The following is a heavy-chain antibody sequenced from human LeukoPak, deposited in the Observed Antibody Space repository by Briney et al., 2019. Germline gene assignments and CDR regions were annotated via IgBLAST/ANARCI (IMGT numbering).Heavy chain of an antibody. J-gene: IGHJ4*02. CDR1: GFTFSGSA. CDR3: ARWVELWGGYVDC. D-gene: IGHD3-16*01. V-gene: IGHV3-73*01. CDR2: IRSKANSYAT. Sequence: GGSLRLSCAASGFTFSGSAMQWVRQASGKGPEWVGRIRSKANSYATAYAASVKDRFTISRDDSKNTAYLQMNSLRTEDTAVYYCARWVELWGGYVDCWGQGALVTVSS.